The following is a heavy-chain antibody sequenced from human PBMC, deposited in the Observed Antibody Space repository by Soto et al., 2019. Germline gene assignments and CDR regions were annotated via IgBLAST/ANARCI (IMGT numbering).Heavy chain of an antibody. CDR1: GDSMSPFY. D-gene: IGHD3-10*01. CDR2: IYHIGTT. CDR3: ARFRRNYFGD. Sequence: QVQLQESGPGLVKPSETLSLTCTVSGDSMSPFYWSCIRQPPGKGLEWIGYIYHIGTTTYHPSLKGRVTISLDSSKNQFSLNLTSVTAADTAVYYCARFRRNYFGDWGQGTLVTVSS. J-gene: IGHJ4*02. V-gene: IGHV4-59*01.